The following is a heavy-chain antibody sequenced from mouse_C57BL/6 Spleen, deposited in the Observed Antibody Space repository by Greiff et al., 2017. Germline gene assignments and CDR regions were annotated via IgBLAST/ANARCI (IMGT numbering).Heavy chain of an antibody. CDR3: ARTPYYYVSRESAYYLDY. V-gene: IGHV1-82*01. D-gene: IGHD1-1*01. CDR2: TYPGDGDT. Sequence: QVQLQQSGPELVKPGASVKISCKASGYAFSSSWMNWVKQRPGKGLEWIGRTYPGDGDTNYNGKFKGKATLTADKSYRPAYMQLSSLTSEDSAVYFCARTPYYYVSRESAYYLDYWGQGTTLTVSS. J-gene: IGHJ2*01. CDR1: GYAFSSSW.